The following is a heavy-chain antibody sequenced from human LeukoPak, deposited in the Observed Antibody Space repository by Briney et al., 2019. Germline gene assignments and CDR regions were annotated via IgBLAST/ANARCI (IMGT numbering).Heavy chain of an antibody. D-gene: IGHD3-22*01. CDR1: GFTFSSYW. CDR2: IKQDGSEK. V-gene: IGHV3-7*01. Sequence: GGSLRLSCAASGFTFSSYWMSWVRQAPGKGLEWVANIKQDGSEKYYVDSVKGRFTISRDNAKNSLYLQMNSLRAEDTAVYYCAKDRGGGGYYFRGIDYWGQGTLVTVPS. J-gene: IGHJ4*02. CDR3: AKDRGGGGYYFRGIDY.